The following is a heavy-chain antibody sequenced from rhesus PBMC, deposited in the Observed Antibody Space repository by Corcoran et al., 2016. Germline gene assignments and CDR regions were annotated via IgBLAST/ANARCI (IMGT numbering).Heavy chain of an antibody. CDR1: GGSISSGYG. Sequence: QVQLQESGPGVVKPSETLSLTCAVSGGSISSGYGWSWIRQPPGKGLEWIGYIYGSRGTTTYNPSLMNRVTISKDASQNQFSLKLSSVTAADTAVYYCARDMSSGWNSLDVWGRGVLVTVSS. J-gene: IGHJ5-2*02. CDR2: IYGSRGTT. V-gene: IGHV4S7*01. CDR3: ARDMSSGWNSLDV. D-gene: IGHD6-31*01.